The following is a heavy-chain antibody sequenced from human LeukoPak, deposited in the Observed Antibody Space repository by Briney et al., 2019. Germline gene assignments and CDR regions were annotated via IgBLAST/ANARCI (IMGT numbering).Heavy chain of an antibody. D-gene: IGHD1-1*01. CDR1: GFTFSSYS. V-gene: IGHV3-48*02. CDR3: ARSGNYDC. J-gene: IGHJ4*02. Sequence: QSGGPLILSCAASGFTFSSYSMSWVRQAPGKGLEWVSYISSTSSTIYYADSVKGRFTISRDNAKNSLYLQMNSLRDEDTALYYCARSGNYDCWGQGTLVTVSS. CDR2: ISSTSSTI.